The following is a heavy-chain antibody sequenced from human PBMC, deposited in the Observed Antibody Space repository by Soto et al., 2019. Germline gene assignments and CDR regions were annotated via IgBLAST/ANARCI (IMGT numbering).Heavy chain of an antibody. J-gene: IGHJ4*02. Sequence: ASVKVSCKASGYSFTSYGISWVRQAPGQGPEWMGWISDYNGNTNYAQKFQGRVTMTTDTSTSTAYMELRSLRSDDTAVYYCARDVRGYCSGGSCSAVYWGQGTLVTVSS. CDR1: GYSFTSYG. D-gene: IGHD2-15*01. V-gene: IGHV1-18*04. CDR2: ISDYNGNT. CDR3: ARDVRGYCSGGSCSAVY.